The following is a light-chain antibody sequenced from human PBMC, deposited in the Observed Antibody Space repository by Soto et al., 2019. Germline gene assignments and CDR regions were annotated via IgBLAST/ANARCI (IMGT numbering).Light chain of an antibody. Sequence: QSALTQPASLSGSPGQSITISCTGTSSDIGAYKYVSWFQQYPGKVPKLIIYEVNDRPSGVSNRFSASKSGNTASLTISGLQAEDEADYYCSSYTRQSTYVFGTGTKLTVL. V-gene: IGLV2-14*03. J-gene: IGLJ1*01. CDR2: EVN. CDR3: SSYTRQSTYV. CDR1: SSDIGAYKY.